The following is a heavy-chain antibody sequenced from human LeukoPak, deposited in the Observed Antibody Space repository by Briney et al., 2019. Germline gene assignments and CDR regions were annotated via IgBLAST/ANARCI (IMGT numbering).Heavy chain of an antibody. CDR3: AKDGDSSGWYGGY. Sequence: GGSLRLFCAASGFTFSSYAMSWVRQAPGEGLEWVSAISGSGGSTYYADSVKGRFTISRDNSKNTLYLQMNSLRAEDTAVYYCAKDGDSSGWYGGYWGQGTLVTVSS. J-gene: IGHJ4*02. CDR2: ISGSGGST. V-gene: IGHV3-23*01. D-gene: IGHD6-19*01. CDR1: GFTFSSYA.